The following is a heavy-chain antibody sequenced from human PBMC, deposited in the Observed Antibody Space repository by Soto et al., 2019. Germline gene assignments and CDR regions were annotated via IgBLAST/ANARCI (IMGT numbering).Heavy chain of an antibody. D-gene: IGHD3-10*01. V-gene: IGHV5-51*01. Sequence: EALTMSFAVSGYSFTSYLIGWVRQMPGKGLEWMGIIYPGDSDTRYSPSFQGQVTISADKSISTAYLQWSSLKASDTDMSYCARHRDGYFDYWGQGTPVTVYS. CDR1: GYSFTSYL. CDR2: IYPGDSDT. J-gene: IGHJ4*02. CDR3: ARHRDGYFDY.